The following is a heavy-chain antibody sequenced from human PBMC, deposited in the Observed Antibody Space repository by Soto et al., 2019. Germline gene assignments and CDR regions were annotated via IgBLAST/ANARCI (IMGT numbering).Heavy chain of an antibody. D-gene: IGHD5-12*01. Sequence: QVQLQESGPGLVKPSGTLSLTCAVSGGSISSSNWWSWVRQPPGKGLEWIGEIYHSGSTNYNPSLKSRVTISVDKSKNQFSLKLSSVTAADTAVYYCARSRYSGYDCRVGRPNWFDPWGQGTLVTVSS. CDR1: GGSISSSNW. V-gene: IGHV4-4*02. CDR3: ARSRYSGYDCRVGRPNWFDP. CDR2: IYHSGST. J-gene: IGHJ5*02.